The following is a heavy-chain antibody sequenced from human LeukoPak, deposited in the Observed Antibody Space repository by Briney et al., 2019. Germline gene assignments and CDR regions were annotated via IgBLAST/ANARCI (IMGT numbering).Heavy chain of an antibody. Sequence: GGSLRLSCAASGFSLSNFGMSWVRQAPGKGLEWVSGLSGSGGSTYYPDSVKGRLTISRDNSKNTLYLQMNSLRAEDTAVYYCAKDYYDSSGYYYHPYWGQGTLVTVSS. V-gene: IGHV3-23*01. D-gene: IGHD3-22*01. CDR3: AKDYYDSSGYYYHPY. CDR1: GFSLSNFG. J-gene: IGHJ4*02. CDR2: LSGSGGST.